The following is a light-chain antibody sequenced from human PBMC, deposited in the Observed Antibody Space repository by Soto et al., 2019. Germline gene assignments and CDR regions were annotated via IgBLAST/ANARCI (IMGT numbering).Light chain of an antibody. Sequence: EIVLRQSPGTLSLSPGERATLSCRASQSVSSSYLAWYQQKPGQAPRLLFYGASSRATGIPARFSGSGSGTDFTLTISSLEPEDFAVYYCQQYVASPYTFGQGTKVDIK. V-gene: IGKV3-20*01. CDR2: GAS. CDR3: QQYVASPYT. J-gene: IGKJ2*01. CDR1: QSVSSSY.